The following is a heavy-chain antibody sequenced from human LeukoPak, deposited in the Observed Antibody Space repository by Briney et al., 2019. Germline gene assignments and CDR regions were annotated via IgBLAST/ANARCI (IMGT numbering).Heavy chain of an antibody. J-gene: IGHJ4*02. CDR1: GVSISSGNYY. CDR2: IWADGAP. CDR3: ARGRDSRGYQFMGFDS. Sequence: SETLSLTCTVSGVSISSGNYYWSWIRQPAGKGLEWIGRIWADGAPTYRPSLKSRVTISVDTSKNQFSLRLSSVTAADTAVYYCARGRDSRGYQFMGFDSWGQGTLVTVSS. D-gene: IGHD3-22*01. V-gene: IGHV4-61*02.